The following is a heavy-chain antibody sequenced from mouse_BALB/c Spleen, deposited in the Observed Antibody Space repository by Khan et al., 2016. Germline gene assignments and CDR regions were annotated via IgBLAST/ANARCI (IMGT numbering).Heavy chain of an antibody. J-gene: IGHJ3*01. Sequence: VQLQQSGPELVKPGASVKVSCKASGYSFTDYNIYWVKQSPGKSLEWIGYIDTYNGGTSYNQKFKGKATLTVDKSSSTAFMHLNSLTSEDSAVYYWSRYDYDYTWLADWGQGTQVTVSA. V-gene: IGHV1S135*01. CDR2: IDTYNGGT. CDR1: GYSFTDYN. D-gene: IGHD2-4*01. CDR3: SRYDYDYTWLAD.